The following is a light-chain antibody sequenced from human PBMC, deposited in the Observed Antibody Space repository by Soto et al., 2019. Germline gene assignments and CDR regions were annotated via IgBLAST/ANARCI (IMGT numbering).Light chain of an antibody. CDR2: DTS. V-gene: IGKV3-15*01. Sequence: EIVLTQSPGTLLLSPGERATLSCRASHNVYINSLAWYQQKPGQTPRLLIYDTSTRATGVPARFSGSRSGTESTLTINSLQSEDFAVYYCQRYNNWPLTFGGGTKVESK. CDR3: QRYNNWPLT. CDR1: HNVYIN. J-gene: IGKJ4*01.